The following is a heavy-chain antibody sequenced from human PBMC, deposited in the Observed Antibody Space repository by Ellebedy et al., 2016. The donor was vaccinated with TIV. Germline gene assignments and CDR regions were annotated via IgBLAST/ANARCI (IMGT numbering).Heavy chain of an antibody. CDR2: VRSDGTTK. CDR3: VKGAYPVPTVMAV. V-gene: IGHV3-30*02. J-gene: IGHJ6*02. D-gene: IGHD3-16*01. CDR1: GFSVSG. Sequence: PGGSLRLSCATSGFSVSGMHWVRQAPGQGLEWVAFVRSDGTTKYYMDSVKGRFTISRDSSKNTLDLLMNSLRTEDTGVYYCVKGAYPVPTVMAVWGQGTMVIVSS.